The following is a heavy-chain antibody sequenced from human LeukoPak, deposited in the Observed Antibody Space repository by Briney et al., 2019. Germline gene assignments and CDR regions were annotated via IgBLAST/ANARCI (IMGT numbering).Heavy chain of an antibody. Sequence: GGTLRLSSAASGFTFSSYDMHWVRQATGKGLEWVSAIGTAGDTYYPGSVKGRFTISRENAKNSLYLQMNSLRAGDTAVYYCARENRGGFDYWGQGTLVTVSS. CDR3: ARENRGGFDY. CDR2: IGTAGDT. J-gene: IGHJ4*02. V-gene: IGHV3-13*01. CDR1: GFTFSSYD. D-gene: IGHD2/OR15-2a*01.